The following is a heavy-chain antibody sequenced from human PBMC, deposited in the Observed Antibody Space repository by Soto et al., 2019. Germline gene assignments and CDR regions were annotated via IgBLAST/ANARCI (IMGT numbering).Heavy chain of an antibody. CDR2: ISFDGSNK. J-gene: IGHJ4*02. V-gene: IGHV3-30*03. CDR1: GFPFSTYD. CDR3: EWEGL. Sequence: GGSLRLSCAATGFPFSTYDMHWVRQAPGKGLEWVSVISFDGSNKNYADSVKGRFTISRDNSKNTLYLQMNSLRTEDTAVYYCEWEGLWGQGTLVTVSS.